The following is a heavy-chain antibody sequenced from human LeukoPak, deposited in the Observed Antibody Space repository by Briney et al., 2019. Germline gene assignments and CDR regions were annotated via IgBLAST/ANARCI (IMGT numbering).Heavy chain of an antibody. CDR1: GDSISSYY. J-gene: IGHJ4*02. D-gene: IGHD6-13*01. V-gene: IGHV4-59*01. CDR2: IYHSGSP. CDR3: ATGYSSTWYYFDY. Sequence: SETLSLTCTVSGDSISSYYWSWIRQPPGKGLEWSGYIYHSGSPNYNPSLKSRVTISADTSKDQFSLKLASVTAADTAVYYCATGYSSTWYYFDYWGQGTLVPVSS.